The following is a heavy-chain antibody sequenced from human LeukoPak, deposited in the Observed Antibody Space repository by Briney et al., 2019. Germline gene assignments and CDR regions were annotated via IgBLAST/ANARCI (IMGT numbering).Heavy chain of an antibody. V-gene: IGHV3-30*18. J-gene: IGHJ4*02. D-gene: IGHD6-19*01. Sequence: PGGSLRLSCAASGFTFSSYGIHWVPQAPGKGLEWVAVISNDGSNKFCADSVKGRFTISRDNSKNTLYLQMNSLRAEDTAVYYCAKDRGSGYLDYWGQGTLVTVSS. CDR1: GFTFSSYG. CDR3: AKDRGSGYLDY. CDR2: ISNDGSNK.